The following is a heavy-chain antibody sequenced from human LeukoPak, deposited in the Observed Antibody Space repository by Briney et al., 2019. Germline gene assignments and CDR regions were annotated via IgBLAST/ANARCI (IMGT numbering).Heavy chain of an antibody. V-gene: IGHV4-4*02. J-gene: IGHJ4*02. CDR3: ARMGSYYYDSGGYLDY. Sequence: PSETLSLTCAVSGGSISSSNWWSWVRQPPGKGLEWIGEIYHSGSTNYNPSLKSRVTISADKSKNQFSLKLSSVTAADTAVYYCARMGSYYYDSGGYLDYWGQGTLVTVSS. CDR1: GGSISSSNW. D-gene: IGHD3-22*01. CDR2: IYHSGST.